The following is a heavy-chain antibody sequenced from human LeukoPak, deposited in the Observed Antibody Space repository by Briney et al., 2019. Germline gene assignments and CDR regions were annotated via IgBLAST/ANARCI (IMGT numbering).Heavy chain of an antibody. D-gene: IGHD2-15*01. Sequence: QAGGSLRLSCVASGLTVSSYSMNWVRQAPGKGLEWVSYISSSSSTIYYADSVKGRFTIPRDNAKNSLDLQMNSLRDEDTAVYYCARARASGRSGFDYWGQGTLVTVSS. CDR3: ARARASGRSGFDY. CDR1: GLTVSSYS. CDR2: ISSSSSTI. J-gene: IGHJ4*02. V-gene: IGHV3-48*02.